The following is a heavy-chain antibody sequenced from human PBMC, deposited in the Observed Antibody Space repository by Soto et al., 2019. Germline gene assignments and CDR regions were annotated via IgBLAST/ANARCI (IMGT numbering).Heavy chain of an antibody. V-gene: IGHV1-18*01. J-gene: IGHJ6*02. Sequence: SVKVSCKTSGYTFTRNGISWVRQAPGQGLEWMGWISPKSGSIKYAQKFQGRVIMTTDTSTSTAYMELRSLRSDDTAVYYCVKDRDSNSWPSRDVWGPGTTVTVSS. CDR2: ISPKSGSI. CDR1: GYTFTRNG. D-gene: IGHD3-22*01. CDR3: VKDRDSNSWPSRDV.